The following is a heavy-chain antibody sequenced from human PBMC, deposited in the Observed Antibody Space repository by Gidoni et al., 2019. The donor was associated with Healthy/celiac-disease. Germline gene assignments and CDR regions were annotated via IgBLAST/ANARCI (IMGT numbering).Heavy chain of an antibody. Sequence: EVQLLESGGGLVQPGGSLRLSFAASGFTFSSYAMSWVRQAPGKGLKWVSAISGSGGSTYYADSVKGRFTISRDNSKNTMYLQMNSLRAEDTAVYYCAKEMRIVVVPADDYWGQGTLVTVSS. V-gene: IGHV3-23*01. CDR3: AKEMRIVVVPADDY. D-gene: IGHD2-2*01. CDR1: GFTFSSYA. J-gene: IGHJ4*02. CDR2: ISGSGGST.